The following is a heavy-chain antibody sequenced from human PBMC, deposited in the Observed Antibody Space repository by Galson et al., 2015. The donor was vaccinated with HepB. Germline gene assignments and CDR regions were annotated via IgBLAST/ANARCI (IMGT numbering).Heavy chain of an antibody. CDR2: ISTRPGHT. V-gene: IGHV1-18*04. Sequence: SVKVSCKASGYTFTTNGISWVRQAPGQPLAWMGWISTRPGHTNYAQRLQGRVTMTTDTSTSTAYMELRRLRSDDTAIYYCVRDRLHSFDYWGQGTLVTVSS. CDR1: GYTFTTNG. J-gene: IGHJ4*02. CDR3: VRDRLHSFDY.